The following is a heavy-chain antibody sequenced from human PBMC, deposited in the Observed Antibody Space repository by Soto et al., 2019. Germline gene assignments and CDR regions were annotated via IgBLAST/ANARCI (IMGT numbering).Heavy chain of an antibody. CDR3: AKARGYSYGYQWFDP. CDR1: GFTFSSYA. J-gene: IGHJ5*02. D-gene: IGHD5-18*01. CDR2: ISGSGGST. V-gene: IGHV3-23*01. Sequence: GGSLRLSCAASGFTFSSYAMSWVRQAPGKGLEWVSAISGSGGSTYYADSVKGRFTISRDNSKNTLYLQMNSLRAEDTAVYYCAKARGYSYGYQWFDPWGQGTLVTVSS.